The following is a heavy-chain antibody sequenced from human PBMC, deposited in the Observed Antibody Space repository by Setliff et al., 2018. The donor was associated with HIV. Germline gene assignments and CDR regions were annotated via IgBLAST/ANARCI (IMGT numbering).Heavy chain of an antibody. J-gene: IGHJ4*02. CDR1: GGSFSGYY. Sequence: SSETLSLTCAVYGGSFSGYYWSWIRQPPGKGLEWIGEINHSGSTNYNPSLKSRVTISVDTSKNQFSLKLSSVTAADTAVYYCAKSSPSIGYISDHWGQGTLVTVSS. CDR3: AKSSPSIGYISDH. CDR2: INHSGST. V-gene: IGHV4-34*01. D-gene: IGHD5-12*01.